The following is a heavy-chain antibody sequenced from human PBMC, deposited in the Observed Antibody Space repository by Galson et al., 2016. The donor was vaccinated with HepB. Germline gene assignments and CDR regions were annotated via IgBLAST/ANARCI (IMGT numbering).Heavy chain of an antibody. J-gene: IGHJ4*02. D-gene: IGHD2-2*01. Sequence: QIQLQESGPGLVNPSQTLSLTCPVSGGSITSGTTYWTWLRQPAGKGLDWIAGFYTSGTTNYDPSLRSRVTISVDTSKTQLSLKLRSVTASDTAMYYCATMPDSWDQGTLVTVSS. CDR3: ATMPDS. CDR1: GGSITSGTT. V-gene: IGHV4-61*02. CDR2: FYTSGTT.